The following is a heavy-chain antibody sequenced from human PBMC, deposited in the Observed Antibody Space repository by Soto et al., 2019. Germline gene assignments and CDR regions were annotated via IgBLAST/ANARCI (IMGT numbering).Heavy chain of an antibody. J-gene: IGHJ5*02. D-gene: IGHD3-3*01. V-gene: IGHV4-31*03. CDR1: GGSISSGGYY. CDR2: IYYSGST. CDR3: ARALTTSYDFWSGYYLNWFDP. Sequence: QVQLQESGPGLVKPSQTLSLTCTVSGGSISSGGYYWSWIRQHPGKGLEWIGYIYYSGSTYYNPSLKSRFTISVDTSKNQFSLKLSSVTAADTAVYYCARALTTSYDFWSGYYLNWFDPWGQGTLVTVSS.